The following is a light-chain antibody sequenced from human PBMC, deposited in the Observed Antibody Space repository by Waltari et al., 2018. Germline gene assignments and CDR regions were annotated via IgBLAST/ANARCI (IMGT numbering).Light chain of an antibody. CDR2: GAS. Sequence: EIVMTQSPATLSVSPGERATLSCRASQSVGSDLAWYQQKPGQAPSLLIYGASTRVTGIPAWFSGSGSGTEFTLTISSLQSEDFAVYYCQQYNKWPPYTFGQGTKLEIK. CDR1: QSVGSD. V-gene: IGKV3-15*01. CDR3: QQYNKWPPYT. J-gene: IGKJ2*01.